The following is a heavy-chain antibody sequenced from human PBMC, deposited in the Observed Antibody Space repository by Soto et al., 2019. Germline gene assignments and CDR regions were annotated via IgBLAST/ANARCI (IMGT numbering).Heavy chain of an antibody. D-gene: IGHD3-16*01. Sequence: GASVKVSCKASGGTFSSYTIIWVRQAPGQGLEWMGRIIPILGIANYAQKFQGRVTITADKSTSTAYMELSSLRSEDTAVYYCARDGLSATPLGYWGQGTLVTVSS. CDR1: GGTFSSYT. CDR2: IIPILGIA. V-gene: IGHV1-69*04. J-gene: IGHJ4*02. CDR3: ARDGLSATPLGY.